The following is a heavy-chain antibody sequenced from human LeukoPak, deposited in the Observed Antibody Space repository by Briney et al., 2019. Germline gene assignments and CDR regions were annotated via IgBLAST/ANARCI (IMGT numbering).Heavy chain of an antibody. CDR3: ARDIFPGGESYFDY. Sequence: ISYDGSITYYADSVKGRFTISRDNSKNTLWLQMNSLRAEDTAVYYCARDIFPGGESYFDYWGQGTLVTVSS. V-gene: IGHV3-30*01. D-gene: IGHD3-10*01. J-gene: IGHJ4*02. CDR2: ISYDGSIT.